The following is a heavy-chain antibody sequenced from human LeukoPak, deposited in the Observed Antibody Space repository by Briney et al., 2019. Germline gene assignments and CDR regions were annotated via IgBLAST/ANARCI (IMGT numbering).Heavy chain of an antibody. CDR3: AKLLPGIVGASRAEDY. D-gene: IGHD1-26*01. Sequence: PGGSLRLSCAASGFTFSNAWMSCVRQAPGKGLEWVGRIKSKTDGGTTDYAAPVKGRFTISRDNAKNSLYLQMNSLRAEDTAVYYCAKLLPGIVGASRAEDYWGQGTLVTVSS. J-gene: IGHJ4*02. CDR2: IKSKTDGGTT. V-gene: IGHV3-15*01. CDR1: GFTFSNAW.